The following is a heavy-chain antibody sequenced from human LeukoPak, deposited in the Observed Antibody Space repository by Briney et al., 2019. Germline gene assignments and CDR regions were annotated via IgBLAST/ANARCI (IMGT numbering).Heavy chain of an antibody. CDR3: ARPGPTVRYFDY. CDR1: GYSFTTYW. J-gene: IGHJ4*02. V-gene: IGHV5-51*01. Sequence: GESLMISCKVSGYSFTTYWIAWVRQMPGKGLEWMGIIYPGDSDTRYSPSFQGQVTISADKSISTAYLQWSSLKASDTAMYYCARPGPTVRYFDYWGQGTLVTVAS. D-gene: IGHD1-1*01. CDR2: IYPGDSDT.